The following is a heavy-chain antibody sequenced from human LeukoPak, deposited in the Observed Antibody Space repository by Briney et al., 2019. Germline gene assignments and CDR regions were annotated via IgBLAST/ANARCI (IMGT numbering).Heavy chain of an antibody. CDR3: ARVGSSGSVDY. Sequence: PGGSPRLSCAASGFTFSDYYMSWIRQAPGRGLEWLSYISSTRTTYTNYVDSVKGRFTISRDNAKNSLYLQMSSLRAEDTAVYYCARVGSSGSVDYWGQGTLVTVSS. J-gene: IGHJ4*02. CDR2: ISSTRTTYT. V-gene: IGHV3-11*06. D-gene: IGHD1-1*01. CDR1: GFTFSDYY.